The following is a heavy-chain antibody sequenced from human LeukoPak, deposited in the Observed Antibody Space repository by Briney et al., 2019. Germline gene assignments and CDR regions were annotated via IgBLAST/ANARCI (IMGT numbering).Heavy chain of an antibody. J-gene: IGHJ3*02. V-gene: IGHV4-34*01. CDR1: GGSFSGYY. CDR2: INHSGST. Sequence: SETLSLTCAVYGGSFSGYYWSWIRQPPGKGLEWIGEINHSGSTNYNPSLKSRVTISVDTPKNQFSLKLSSVTAADTAVYYCATGEGLGYAFDIWGQGTMVTVSS. CDR3: ATGEGLGYAFDI. D-gene: IGHD3-16*01.